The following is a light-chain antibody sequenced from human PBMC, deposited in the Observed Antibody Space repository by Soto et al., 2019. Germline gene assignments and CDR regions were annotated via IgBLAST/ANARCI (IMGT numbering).Light chain of an antibody. V-gene: IGLV2-14*01. CDR3: CSYPTSSTYV. J-gene: IGLJ1*01. CDR1: INDVGGYDY. Sequence: QSALTQPASVSGSPGQSITISCTGTINDVGGYDYVSWYQQHPGKAPKVMIYDVSNRPSGVSNRFSGSKSGNTASLTISGLQAEDEADYYCCSYPTSSTYVFGTGTQLTVL. CDR2: DVS.